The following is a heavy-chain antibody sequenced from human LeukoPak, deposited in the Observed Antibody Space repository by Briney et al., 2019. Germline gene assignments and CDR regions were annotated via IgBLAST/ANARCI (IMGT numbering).Heavy chain of an antibody. CDR2: IYHSGST. D-gene: IGHD2-15*01. CDR1: GYSISSGYY. Sequence: SVTLSLTCAVSGYSISSGYYWGWIRQPPGKGLEWIGSIYHSGSTYYNPSLKSRVTISVDTSKNQFSLKLSSVTAADTAVYYCARDIVVVVAASYFDYWGQGTLVTVSS. CDR3: ARDIVVVVAASYFDY. J-gene: IGHJ4*02. V-gene: IGHV4-38-2*02.